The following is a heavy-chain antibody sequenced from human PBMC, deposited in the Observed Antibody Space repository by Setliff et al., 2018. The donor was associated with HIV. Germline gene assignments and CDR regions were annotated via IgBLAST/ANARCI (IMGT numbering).Heavy chain of an antibody. CDR2: IYPHDSDA. CDR3: ARLAGYCSGATCHGGVDV. J-gene: IGHJ6*04. Sequence: PGESLTISCGTSGFSFTSFWIGWVRQMPGKGLEWMGVIYPHDSDAIYSPSLQGQVTISADKSIRTAYLQWSSLKASDTAMYYCARLAGYCSGATCHGGVDVWGKGTTVTVSS. V-gene: IGHV5-51*01. CDR1: GFSFTSFW. D-gene: IGHD2-15*01.